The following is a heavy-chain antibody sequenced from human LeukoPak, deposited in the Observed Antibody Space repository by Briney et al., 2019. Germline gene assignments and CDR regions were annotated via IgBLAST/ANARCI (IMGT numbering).Heavy chain of an antibody. CDR1: GGSISSSNW. V-gene: IGHV4-4*02. Sequence: SETLSLTCAVSGGSISSSNWWSWVRQPPGKGLEWIGEIYHSGSTNYNPSLESRVTISVDKSKNQFSLKLSSVTAADTAVYYCARWRASLAFDPWGQGTLVTVSS. D-gene: IGHD3-16*01. CDR3: ARWRASLAFDP. CDR2: IYHSGST. J-gene: IGHJ5*02.